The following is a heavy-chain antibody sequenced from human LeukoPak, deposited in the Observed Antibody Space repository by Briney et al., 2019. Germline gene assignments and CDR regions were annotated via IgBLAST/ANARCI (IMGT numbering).Heavy chain of an antibody. V-gene: IGHV3-74*01. J-gene: IGHJ6*02. CDR1: GFTFSSYW. CDR2: INSDGSAT. CDR3: TRDHGLDV. Sequence: GGSLRFSCAASGFTFSSYWMSWVRQAPGKGLIWVSQINSDGSATSCADPVKGRCTISRDNAKNMLYLEMNSLRVEDTAVYFCTRDHGLDVWGQGTTVTVSS.